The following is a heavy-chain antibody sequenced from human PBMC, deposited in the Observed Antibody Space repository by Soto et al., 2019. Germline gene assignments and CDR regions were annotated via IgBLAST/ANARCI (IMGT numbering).Heavy chain of an antibody. CDR2: IYSSGGT. Sequence: SSETLSLTCTVSGGAISGYYWTWIRQPAGKGLEWIGRIYSSGGTKYNPSLKSRVTMSLDTSKNQFSLRLSSVTAADTAVYYCARGQRFSDSFDPWGQGTLVTVSS. CDR3: ARGQRFSDSFDP. D-gene: IGHD6-25*01. V-gene: IGHV4-4*07. CDR1: GGAISGYY. J-gene: IGHJ5*02.